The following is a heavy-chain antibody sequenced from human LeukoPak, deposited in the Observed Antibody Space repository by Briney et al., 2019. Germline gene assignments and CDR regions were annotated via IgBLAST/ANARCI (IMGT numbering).Heavy chain of an antibody. CDR1: EYTFTSYD. D-gene: IGHD1-7*01. J-gene: IGHJ6*03. V-gene: IGHV1-8*01. CDR2: MNPNSGNT. CDR3: ARVSWNYVDDYYYYMDV. Sequence: ASVKVSCKASEYTFTSYDINWVRQATGQGLEWMGWMNPNSGNTGYAQKFQGRVTMTRNTSISTAYMELSNLRSEDTAGYYCARVSWNYVDDYYYYMDVWGKGTTVTVSS.